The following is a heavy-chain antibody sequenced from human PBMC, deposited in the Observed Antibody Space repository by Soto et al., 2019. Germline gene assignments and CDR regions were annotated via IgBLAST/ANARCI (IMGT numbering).Heavy chain of an antibody. J-gene: IGHJ3*02. CDR3: ARRRYYDSGGYYPYFGALDI. D-gene: IGHD3-22*01. Sequence: QLQLQESGPGLVKPSETLSLTCTVSGGSISSSSYYWGWIRQPPGKGLEWIGSIYYSGSTYYNPSLKSRVTISVDTAKNQFSLKLRAVTAADTAVYYCARRRYYDSGGYYPYFGALDIWGQGTMVTVSS. CDR1: GGSISSSSYY. CDR2: IYYSGST. V-gene: IGHV4-39*01.